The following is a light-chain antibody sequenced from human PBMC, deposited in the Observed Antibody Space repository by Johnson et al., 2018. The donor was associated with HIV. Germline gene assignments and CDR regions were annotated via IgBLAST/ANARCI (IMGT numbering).Light chain of an antibody. Sequence: QSALTQPPSVSAAPGQKVTISCSGSSSNIGKNSVSWYQQLPGTAPKLLIYESNKRPSGIPDRFSGSKSGTSATLGITGLQTGDEADYYCGTWDTRLSVLYVFGTGTRVTVL. CDR2: ESN. J-gene: IGLJ1*01. CDR1: SSNIGKNS. CDR3: GTWDTRLSVLYV. V-gene: IGLV1-51*02.